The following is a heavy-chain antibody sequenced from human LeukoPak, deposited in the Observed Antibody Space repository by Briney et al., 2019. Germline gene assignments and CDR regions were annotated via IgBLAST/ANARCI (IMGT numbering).Heavy chain of an antibody. Sequence: ASVKVSSKVSGYTLSVLAMHWGRQAHGKGIEWMGGLDPDDGEAIYAQPLQGRVTMTEDTSSDTPYMVLSSLRSEDTAVYYCATRNVGDYGAFDIWGQGTMVAVSS. D-gene: IGHD4-17*01. CDR1: GYTLSVLA. CDR3: ATRNVGDYGAFDI. V-gene: IGHV1-24*01. CDR2: LDPDDGEA. J-gene: IGHJ3*02.